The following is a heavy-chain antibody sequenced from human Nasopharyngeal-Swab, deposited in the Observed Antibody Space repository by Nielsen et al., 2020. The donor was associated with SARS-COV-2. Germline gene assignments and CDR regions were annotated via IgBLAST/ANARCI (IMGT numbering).Heavy chain of an antibody. V-gene: IGHV3-21*01. CDR2: ISSSSGYI. D-gene: IGHD1-26*01. CDR1: GFTFSSYS. Sequence: GGSLRLSCAASGFTFSSYSMNWVRQAPGKGLEWVSSISSSSGYIYYADSVKGRFTISRDNAKNSLYLQMNSLRAEDTAVYYCAAATSLDYYYYYGMDVWGQGTAVTVSS. CDR3: AAATSLDYYYYYGMDV. J-gene: IGHJ6*02.